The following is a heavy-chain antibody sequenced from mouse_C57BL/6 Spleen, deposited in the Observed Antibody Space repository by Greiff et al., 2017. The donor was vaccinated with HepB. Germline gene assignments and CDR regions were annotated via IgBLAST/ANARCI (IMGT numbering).Heavy chain of an antibody. J-gene: IGHJ4*01. CDR2: IDPSDSET. CDR1: GYTFTSYW. V-gene: IGHV1-52*01. CDR3: ARRYYGSSYMDY. Sequence: QVQLQQPGAELVRPGSSVKLSCKASGYTFTSYWMHWVKQRPIQGLEWIGNIDPSDSETHYNQKFKDKATLTVDKSSSPAYMQLSSLTSEDSAVYYCARRYYGSSYMDYWGQGTSVTVSS. D-gene: IGHD1-1*01.